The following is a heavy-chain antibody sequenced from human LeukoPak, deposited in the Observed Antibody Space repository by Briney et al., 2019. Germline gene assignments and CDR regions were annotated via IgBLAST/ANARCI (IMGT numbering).Heavy chain of an antibody. V-gene: IGHV3-23*01. J-gene: IGHJ4*02. CDR3: AKARDYYDSSGYASLDY. D-gene: IGHD3-22*01. Sequence: GGSLRLSCAASGFTFSNYAMSWVRQAPGKGLEWVSSISDSGGSTFYADSVKGRFTISRDNSKNTLYLQMNSLRAEDTAVYYCAKARDYYDSSGYASLDYWGQGTLVTVSS. CDR2: ISDSGGST. CDR1: GFTFSNYA.